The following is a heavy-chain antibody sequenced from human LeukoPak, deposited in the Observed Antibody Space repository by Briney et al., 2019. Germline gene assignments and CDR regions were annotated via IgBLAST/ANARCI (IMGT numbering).Heavy chain of an antibody. CDR3: AKDPRGDCSGGSCYYLDY. Sequence: GGSLRLSCAASGFTFRSYAMTWVRQAPGEGLEWVSEVSNIATINYADSVKGRFTMSRDNSKNTLYLQMNSLRAEDTAVYYCAKDPRGDCSGGSCYYLDYWGQGTLVTVSS. D-gene: IGHD2-15*01. J-gene: IGHJ4*02. V-gene: IGHV3-23*01. CDR1: GFTFRSYA. CDR2: VSNIATI.